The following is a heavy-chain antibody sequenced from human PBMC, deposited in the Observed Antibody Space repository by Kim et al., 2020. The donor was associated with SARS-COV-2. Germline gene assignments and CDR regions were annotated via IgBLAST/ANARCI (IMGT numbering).Heavy chain of an antibody. J-gene: IGHJ4*02. CDR3: ARGDHCGGDCYNFDS. D-gene: IGHD2-21*02. CDR2: INQDGSED. Sequence: GGSLRLSCAASGFPFRNYRMSWVRQAPGKGLEWVAYINQDGSEDYYMDSVKGRFTISRDNAKNSLYLQMNSLRAEDTAVYYCARGDHCGGDCYNFDSWGQGTLVTVSS. CDR1: GFPFRNYR. V-gene: IGHV3-7*01.